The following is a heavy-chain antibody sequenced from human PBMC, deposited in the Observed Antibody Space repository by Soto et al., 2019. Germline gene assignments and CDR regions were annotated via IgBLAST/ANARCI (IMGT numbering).Heavy chain of an antibody. CDR2: INSDGTTT. D-gene: IGHD5-12*01. V-gene: IGHV3-74*01. J-gene: IGHJ4*02. Sequence: EVQLVESGGGLDQPGGSLRLSCAASGFTFSAYWMHWVRQAPGEGLVCVSRINSDGTTTNYADSVKGRFTISRDNAENTLYLQMNSLRAEDTAVYYCARGEMATIWPLAYWGQGALVTVSS. CDR3: ARGEMATIWPLAY. CDR1: GFTFSAYW.